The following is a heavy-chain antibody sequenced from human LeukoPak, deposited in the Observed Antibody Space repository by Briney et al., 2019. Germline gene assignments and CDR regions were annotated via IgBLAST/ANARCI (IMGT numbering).Heavy chain of an antibody. Sequence: TGGSLRLSCAASGFTFSHHAMHWVRQAPGKGLEWVANIKQDGSDKYYVDSVKGRFTISRDNAKNSLYLQMNSLRAEDTAVYYCARACYYDTSGYCHDAFDSWGQGTMVTVSS. CDR1: GFTFSHHA. D-gene: IGHD3-22*01. CDR3: ARACYYDTSGYCHDAFDS. V-gene: IGHV3-7*01. CDR2: IKQDGSDK. J-gene: IGHJ3*02.